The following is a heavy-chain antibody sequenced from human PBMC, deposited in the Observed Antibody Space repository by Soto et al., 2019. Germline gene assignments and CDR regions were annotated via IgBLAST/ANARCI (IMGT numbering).Heavy chain of an antibody. Sequence: SETLSLTCTVSGGSISSSSYYWGWIRQPPGKGLEWIGSIYYSGSTYYNPSLKSRVTISVDTSKNQFSLKLSSVTAADTAVYYCARVHYDFWSGYLNWFDPWGQGTLVTVS. CDR3: ARVHYDFWSGYLNWFDP. V-gene: IGHV4-39*01. CDR1: GGSISSSSYY. J-gene: IGHJ5*02. D-gene: IGHD3-3*01. CDR2: IYYSGST.